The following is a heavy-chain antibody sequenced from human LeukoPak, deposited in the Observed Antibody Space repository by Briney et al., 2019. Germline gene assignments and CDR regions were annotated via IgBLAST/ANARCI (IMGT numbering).Heavy chain of an antibody. CDR2: INHSGST. J-gene: IGHJ6*03. D-gene: IGHD2-15*01. Sequence: SETLSLTCAVYGGSFSGYYWSWIRQPPGKGLEWIGEINHSGSTNYNPSLKSRVTISVDTSKNQFSLKLSSVTAADTAVYYCASLRTLGYCSGGSCYRNYYYMDVWGKGTTVTISS. CDR3: ASLRTLGYCSGGSCYRNYYYMDV. CDR1: GGSFSGYY. V-gene: IGHV4-34*01.